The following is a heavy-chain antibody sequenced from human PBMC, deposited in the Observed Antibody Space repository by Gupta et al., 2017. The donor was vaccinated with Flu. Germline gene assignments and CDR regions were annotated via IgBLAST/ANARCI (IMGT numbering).Heavy chain of an antibody. J-gene: IGHJ4*02. CDR3: ARVGYCSTTSCYEPFDS. CDR2: INPNSGGT. D-gene: IGHD2-2*01. Sequence: PGHGLEWMGRINPNSGGTKYAQRFQGRVTMTRDTSNSTVYMELSSLTSDDTALYYCARVGYCSTTSCYEPFDSWGQGTQVTVSS. V-gene: IGHV1-2*06.